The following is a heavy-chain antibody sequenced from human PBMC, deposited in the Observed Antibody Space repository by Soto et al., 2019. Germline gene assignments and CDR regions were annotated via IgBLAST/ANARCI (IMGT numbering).Heavy chain of an antibody. V-gene: IGHV4-31*03. J-gene: IGHJ6*02. CDR3: ARVDTAMVTGAYGMDV. D-gene: IGHD5-18*01. CDR1: GGSISSGGYY. CDR2: IYYSGST. Sequence: SETLSLTCTVSGGSISSGGYYWSWIRQHPGKGLEWIGYIYYSGSTYYNPSLKSRVTISVDTSKNQFSLKLSSVTAADTAVYYCARVDTAMVTGAYGMDVWGQGTTVTVSS.